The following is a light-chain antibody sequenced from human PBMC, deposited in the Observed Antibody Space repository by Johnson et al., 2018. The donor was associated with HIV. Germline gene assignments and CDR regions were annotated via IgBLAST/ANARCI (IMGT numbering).Light chain of an antibody. J-gene: IGLJ1*01. CDR3: GTWDSSLSVYV. CDR1: SSNIGNNY. Sequence: QAVLTQPPSVSAAPGQKVTISCSGSSSNIGNNYVSWYQQLPGTAPKLLIYDNNKRPSGIPDRFSGSKSGPSATLDITGLQTGDEADYYCGTWDSSLSVYVFATGTKVTVL. CDR2: DNN. V-gene: IGLV1-51*01.